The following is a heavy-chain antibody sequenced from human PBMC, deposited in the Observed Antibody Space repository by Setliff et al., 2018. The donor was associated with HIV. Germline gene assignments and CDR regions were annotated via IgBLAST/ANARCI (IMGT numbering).Heavy chain of an antibody. Sequence: SETLSLTCTVSGGSISSNHYFWGWIRQPPGKGLEWVATMYYTGSTFYNPSLKSRLTMSVDTSKNQFSLRLHSVTAADTAVYYCARREGTAAAGTYYMDVWGKGTTVTVSS. CDR3: ARREGTAAAGTYYMDV. V-gene: IGHV4-39*01. CDR2: MYYTGST. CDR1: GGSISSNHYF. J-gene: IGHJ6*03. D-gene: IGHD6-13*01.